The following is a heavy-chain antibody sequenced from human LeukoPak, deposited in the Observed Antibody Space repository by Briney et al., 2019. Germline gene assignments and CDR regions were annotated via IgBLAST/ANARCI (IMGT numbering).Heavy chain of an antibody. CDR1: GDSISSYY. CDR2: IYYSRST. V-gene: IGHV4-39*07. Sequence: SETLSLTCTVSGDSISSYYWGWIRQPPGKGLEWIGSIYYSRSTYYNPSLKSRVTISVDTSKNQFSLKLSSVTAADTAVYYCASGGAYDILTGYYAFDYWGQGTLVTVSS. CDR3: ASGGAYDILTGYYAFDY. J-gene: IGHJ4*02. D-gene: IGHD3-9*01.